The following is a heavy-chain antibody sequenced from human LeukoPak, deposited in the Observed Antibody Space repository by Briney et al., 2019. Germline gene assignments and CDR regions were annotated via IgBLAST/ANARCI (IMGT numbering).Heavy chain of an antibody. D-gene: IGHD6-13*01. CDR2: TYYRSKWYN. V-gene: IGHV6-1*01. J-gene: IGHJ4*02. CDR1: GDSVSSNSAA. CDR3: ARAFFVGAAGTFDY. Sequence: QTLSLTCAISGDSVSSNSAAWHWIRQSPSSGLEWLGRTYYRSKWYNDYAVSVKSRITINPDTSKNQFSLQLNSVTPEDTAVYYCARAFFVGAAGTFDYWDQGTLVTVSS.